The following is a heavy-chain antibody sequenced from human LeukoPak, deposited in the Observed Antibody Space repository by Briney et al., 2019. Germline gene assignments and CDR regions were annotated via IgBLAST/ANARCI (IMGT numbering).Heavy chain of an antibody. D-gene: IGHD5-12*01. Sequence: KSGGSLRLSCAASGFAFSDYYMSWIRQAPGKGLEWVSYISSSGSTIYYADSVKGRFTISRDNAKNSLYLQMNSLRAEDTAVYYCARDRGNSGYACFDYWGQGTLVTVSS. CDR1: GFAFSDYY. V-gene: IGHV3-11*04. J-gene: IGHJ4*02. CDR3: ARDRGNSGYACFDY. CDR2: ISSSGSTI.